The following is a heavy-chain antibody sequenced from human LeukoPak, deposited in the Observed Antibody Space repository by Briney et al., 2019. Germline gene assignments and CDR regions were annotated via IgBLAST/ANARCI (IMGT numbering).Heavy chain of an antibody. J-gene: IGHJ4*02. CDR2: MLYSANT. D-gene: IGHD3-22*01. CDR3: ARHPHYYFDDTAR. V-gene: IGHV4-39*01. CDR1: GDSVSTSNSY. Sequence: PSETLSLTCTVSGDSVSTSNSYWGWIRQPPGKGLEWIGSMLYSANTYYNPSLKSRVTISVDTSKNQLSLRLSSVTAADTAVYYCARHPHYYFDDTARWGQGTLLTVSS.